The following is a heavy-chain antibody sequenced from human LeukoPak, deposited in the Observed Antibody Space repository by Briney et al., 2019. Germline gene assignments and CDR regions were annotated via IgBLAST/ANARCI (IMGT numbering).Heavy chain of an antibody. D-gene: IGHD1-26*01. CDR1: GFTFSTYS. CDR2: ICRSGGAN. CDR3: ARGGSDGHSFTY. Sequence: GGSLRLSCAGSGFTFSTYSMYWVREGPGRGLEWVSYICRSGGANYYAESVRGGFTISTDNAKSSLYMQMYSVREEDTAVYISARGGSDGHSFTYWGQGSLVTVSS. J-gene: IGHJ4*02. V-gene: IGHV3-48*02.